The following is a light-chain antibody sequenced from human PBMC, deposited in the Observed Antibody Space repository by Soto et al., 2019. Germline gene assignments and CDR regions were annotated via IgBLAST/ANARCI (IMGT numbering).Light chain of an antibody. J-gene: IGKJ4*01. V-gene: IGKV4-1*01. Sequence: DIVMTQSPDSLAVSLGERATINCKSSQSVLYSSNNKNYLAWYQQKPGQPPKLLIYWASTRESGVPDRFSGSGSGTDFTLTISSLQDEDVAVYYCQQYPGTFGGGTKVEIK. CDR1: QSVLYSSNNKNY. CDR3: QQYPGT. CDR2: WAS.